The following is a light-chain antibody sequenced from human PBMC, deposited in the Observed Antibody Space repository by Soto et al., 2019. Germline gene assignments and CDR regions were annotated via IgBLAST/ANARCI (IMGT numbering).Light chain of an antibody. V-gene: IGKV1-6*01. CDR3: LQDYHYPRT. CDR2: GAS. Sequence: ATPLTQSPSSLSASIGDRVTITCRASQGIRNHLGWYQQKPGNAPKLLIYGASTLQDGVPSRFSGNGSATDFTLTITSLQPEDFATYYCLQDYHYPRTFGQGTKLDIK. J-gene: IGKJ1*01. CDR1: QGIRNH.